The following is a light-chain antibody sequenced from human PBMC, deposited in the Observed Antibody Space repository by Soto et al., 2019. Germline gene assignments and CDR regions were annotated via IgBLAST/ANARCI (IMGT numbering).Light chain of an antibody. V-gene: IGKV3-11*01. CDR1: QSVHTF. CDR3: HQRSNWPPDT. CDR2: GAS. Sequence: EIVLTQSPDTLSLSPGEGASLSCRASQSVHTFLAWYQQKPGQAPRLLIYGASTRATGVPARFSGSGSGTDVTLTISSLEPEDIAVYYCHQRSNWPPDTFGQGTRL. J-gene: IGKJ5*01.